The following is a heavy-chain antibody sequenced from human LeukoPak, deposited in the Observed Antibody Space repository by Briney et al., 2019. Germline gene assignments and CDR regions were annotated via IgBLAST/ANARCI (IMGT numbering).Heavy chain of an antibody. D-gene: IGHD3-9*01. Sequence: PSETLSLTCTVSGYSISSGYYWGWIRQPPGKGLEWIGSMYHSGSTYQNPSLKSRVTISVDTSKNQFSLKLSSVTAADTAVYYCARDSTDYDILTGYYPGRFDYWGQETLVTVSS. CDR3: ARDSTDYDILTGYYPGRFDY. CDR1: GYSISSGYY. V-gene: IGHV4-38-2*02. CDR2: MYHSGST. J-gene: IGHJ4*02.